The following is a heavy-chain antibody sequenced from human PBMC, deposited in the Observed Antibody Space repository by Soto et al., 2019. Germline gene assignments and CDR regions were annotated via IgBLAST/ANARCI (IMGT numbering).Heavy chain of an antibody. D-gene: IGHD3-10*01. CDR1: GGSISSGDYY. V-gene: IGHV4-30-4*01. CDR3: CTRVRGVFVDS. CDR2: IYYSGST. J-gene: IGHJ4*02. Sequence: SETLSLTCTVSGGSISSGDYYWSWIRQPPGKGLEWIGYIYYSGSTYYNPSLKSRVTISVDTSKNQFPLKLSSVTAADTAVYLCCTRVRGVFVDSGGRGTVDPAST.